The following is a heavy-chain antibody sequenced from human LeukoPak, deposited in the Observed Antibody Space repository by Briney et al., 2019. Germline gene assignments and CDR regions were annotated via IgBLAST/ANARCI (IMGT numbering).Heavy chain of an antibody. Sequence: PSETLSLICTVSGGSISTYYWSWIRQPPGKGLEWIGYIYLSGNTDYNPSLESRVTISVDTSQNQFSLKLSSVTAADTAVYYCARGGGFSYGFYYYYGMDVWGKGTTVTVSS. CDR2: IYLSGNT. V-gene: IGHV4-59*01. CDR3: ARGGGFSYGFYYYYGMDV. J-gene: IGHJ6*04. D-gene: IGHD5-18*01. CDR1: GGSISTYY.